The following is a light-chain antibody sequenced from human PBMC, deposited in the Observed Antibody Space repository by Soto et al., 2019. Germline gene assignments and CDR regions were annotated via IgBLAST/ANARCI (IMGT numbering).Light chain of an antibody. V-gene: IGLV2-14*01. J-gene: IGLJ3*02. CDR2: EVS. Sequence: QSALTQPASVSGSPGQSITISCTGTSSDVGGYNYVSWYQHHPGKAPKFMIYEVSNRPSGGSNRFSGSKSGNTASLTISGLQAEDEADYYCTSYTSSRTWVFGGGTKLTVL. CDR3: TSYTSSRTWV. CDR1: SSDVGGYNY.